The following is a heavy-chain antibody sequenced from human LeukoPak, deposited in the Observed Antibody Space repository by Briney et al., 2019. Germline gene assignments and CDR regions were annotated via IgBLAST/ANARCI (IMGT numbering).Heavy chain of an antibody. CDR2: IYPGDSDT. V-gene: IGHV5-51*01. CDR3: ARRESTMVRGVTNFDY. CDR1: GYSFTSYW. Sequence: AGESLKISCKGSGYSFTSYWIGWVRQMPGKGLEWMGIIYPGDSDTRYSPSFQGQVTISADKSISTAYLQWSSLKASGTAMYYCARRESTMVRGVTNFDYWGQGTLVTVSS. J-gene: IGHJ4*02. D-gene: IGHD3-10*01.